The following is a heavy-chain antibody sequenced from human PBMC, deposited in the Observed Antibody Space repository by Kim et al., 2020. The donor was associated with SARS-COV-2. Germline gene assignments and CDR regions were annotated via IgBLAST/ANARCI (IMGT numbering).Heavy chain of an antibody. CDR3: ARKPRRGELRGRYYFDY. CDR1: GGSFSGYY. V-gene: IGHV4-34*01. J-gene: IGHJ4*02. D-gene: IGHD3-16*01. CDR2: INHSGST. Sequence: SETLSLTCAVYGGSFSGYYWSWIRQPPGKGLEWIGEINHSGSTNYNPSLKSRVTISVDTSKNQFSLKLSSVTAADTAVYYCARKPRRGELRGRYYFDYWGQGTLVTVSS.